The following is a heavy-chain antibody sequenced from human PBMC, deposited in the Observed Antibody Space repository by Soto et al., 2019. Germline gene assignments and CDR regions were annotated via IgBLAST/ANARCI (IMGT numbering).Heavy chain of an antibody. CDR2: ISWNSGNI. J-gene: IGHJ3*02. Sequence: EVQLVESGGGLVQPGRSLRLSCAASGLSFDDYAMHWVRQAPGKGLEWVSGISWNSGNIGYADSVKGRFTISRDNAKNSLYLQMNSLRAEETALYYCAKLEGAFDIWGQGTMVTVSS. CDR1: GLSFDDYA. CDR3: AKLEGAFDI. V-gene: IGHV3-9*01.